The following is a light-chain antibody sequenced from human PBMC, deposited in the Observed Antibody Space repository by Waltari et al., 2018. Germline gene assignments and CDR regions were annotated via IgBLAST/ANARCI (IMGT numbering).Light chain of an antibody. Sequence: SYVLAQPPSVSVAPGATASITCGGNNIGSKSVHWYQQKPGQAPVLVIYYDTARPSGIPERFSSSISENTATLTISRVEAGDEADYYCQVWDRSSGVKVFFGEGTKMTVL. V-gene: IGLV3-21*04. CDR1: NIGSKS. J-gene: IGLJ2*01. CDR3: QVWDRSSGVKVF. CDR2: YDT.